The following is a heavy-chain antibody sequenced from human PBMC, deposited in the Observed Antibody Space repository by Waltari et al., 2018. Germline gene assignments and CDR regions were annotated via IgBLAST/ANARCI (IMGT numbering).Heavy chain of an antibody. J-gene: IGHJ4*02. V-gene: IGHV4-31*03. CDR1: GGSISSGGYY. CDR3: ARGEWFGELWPCDY. Sequence: QVQLQESGPGLVKPSQTLSLTCTVSGGSISSGGYYWSWIRPHPGKGLEWIGYIYYSGSTYYNPSLKSRVTISVDTSKNQFSLKLSSVTAADTAVYYCARGEWFGELWPCDYWGQGTLVTVSS. CDR2: IYYSGST. D-gene: IGHD3-10*01.